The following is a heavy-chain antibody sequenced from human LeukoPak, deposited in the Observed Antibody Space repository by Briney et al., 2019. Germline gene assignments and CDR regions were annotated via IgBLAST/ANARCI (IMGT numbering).Heavy chain of an antibody. CDR2: ITSGSSYI. CDR3: AKGCTTGTHRYYYYMDV. D-gene: IGHD1-1*01. CDR1: GFTFSSYN. J-gene: IGHJ6*03. Sequence: GGSLRLSCAASGFTFSSYNMNWVRQAPGKGLEWVSSITSGSSYIYYADSVKGRFTISRDNSKNTLYLQMNSLRAEDTAVYYCAKGCTTGTHRYYYYMDVWGKGTTVTISS. V-gene: IGHV3-21*01.